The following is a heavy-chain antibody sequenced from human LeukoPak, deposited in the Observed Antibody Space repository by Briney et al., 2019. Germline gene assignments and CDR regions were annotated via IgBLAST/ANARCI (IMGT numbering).Heavy chain of an antibody. CDR3: ARGIADPYSFDS. CDR1: GGCINFYY. Sequence: KPSETLSLTCTVSGGCINFYYWSWIRQPAGKGLEWIGRIYSTGSTNYSPSLKSRVTMSVDKSKNQFSLNLSSVTAADTAVYYCARGIADPYSFDSWGQGTLVTVSS. D-gene: IGHD6-13*01. V-gene: IGHV4-4*07. CDR2: IYSTGST. J-gene: IGHJ4*02.